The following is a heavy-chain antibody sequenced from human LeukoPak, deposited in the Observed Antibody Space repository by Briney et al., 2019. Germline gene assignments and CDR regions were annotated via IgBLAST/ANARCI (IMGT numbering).Heavy chain of an antibody. CDR1: GGSFSGYY. J-gene: IGHJ4*02. D-gene: IGHD5-24*01. CDR2: IYPSGST. V-gene: IGHV4-4*09. Sequence: SETLSLTCAVYGGSFSGYYWSWIRQPPGKGLEWIGYIYPSGSTNYNPSLKSRVTISVDTSKNQFSLKLSSVTAADTAVYYCARQPVEMATISFFDYWGQGALVTVSS. CDR3: ARQPVEMATISFFDY.